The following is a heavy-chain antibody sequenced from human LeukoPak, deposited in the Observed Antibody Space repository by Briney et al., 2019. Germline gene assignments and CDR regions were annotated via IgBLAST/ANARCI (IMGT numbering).Heavy chain of an antibody. Sequence: PSETLSLTCTVSGGSVSSGSYYWSWIRQPPGKGLEWIGYIYYSGSTNCNPSLKSQVTISVDTSKNQFSLKLSSVTAADTAVYYCASLRSDSSGYYNLRIDYWGQGTLVTVSS. V-gene: IGHV4-61*01. D-gene: IGHD3-22*01. J-gene: IGHJ4*02. CDR3: ASLRSDSSGYYNLRIDY. CDR1: GGSVSSGSYY. CDR2: IYYSGST.